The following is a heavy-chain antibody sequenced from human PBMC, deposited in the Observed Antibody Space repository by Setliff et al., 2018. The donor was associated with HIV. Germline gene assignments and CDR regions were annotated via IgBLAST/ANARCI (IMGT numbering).Heavy chain of an antibody. CDR2: INPDSGGT. D-gene: IGHD6-13*01. V-gene: IGHV1-2*02. CDR1: GYTFTGYY. Sequence: GASVKVSCKASGYTFTGYYVHWMRQAPGQGLEWVGWINPDSGGTNYAQKFQGRVTMARVTSLSTAYMELSRLRSDDTAVYYCGRRVAAAGRGYFDLWGQGTLVTVSS. CDR3: GRRVAAAGRGYFDL. J-gene: IGHJ4*02.